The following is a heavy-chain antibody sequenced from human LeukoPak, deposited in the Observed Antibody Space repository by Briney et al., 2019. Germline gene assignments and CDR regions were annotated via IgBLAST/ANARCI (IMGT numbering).Heavy chain of an antibody. CDR3: ARGMGPTDGGDY. CDR2: IYSDGSST. V-gene: IGHV3-74*01. D-gene: IGHD1-26*01. CDR1: GFTFRSYW. J-gene: IGHJ4*02. Sequence: RGSLRLSCAASGFTFRSYWMHWVRQAPGKGLVWVSRIYSDGSSTSYADSVKGRFTISRDNAKNRLYLQMNRLRAEDTAVYYCARGMGPTDGGDYWGQGALVTVSS.